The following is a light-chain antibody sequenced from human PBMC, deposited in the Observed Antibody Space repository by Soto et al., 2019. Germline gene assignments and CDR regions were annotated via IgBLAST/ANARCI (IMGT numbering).Light chain of an antibody. CDR2: KAS. Sequence: EIQMTQSPSTLSGSVGDRVTITCRASQSISSWLAWYQQKPGKAPNLLIYKASHLENGVPSRFSGSGSETEFTLTISSLQPGDFATYYCQHYNTYPWTFGQGTKVDIK. J-gene: IGKJ1*01. V-gene: IGKV1-5*03. CDR3: QHYNTYPWT. CDR1: QSISSW.